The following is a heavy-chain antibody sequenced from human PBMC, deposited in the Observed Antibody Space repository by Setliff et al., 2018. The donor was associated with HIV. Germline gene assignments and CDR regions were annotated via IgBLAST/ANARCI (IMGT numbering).Heavy chain of an antibody. CDR1: GYSFTSYW. CDR3: ARHESFYGSGTEIDY. CDR2: IYPGDSDT. J-gene: IGHJ4*02. V-gene: IGHV5-51*01. D-gene: IGHD3-10*01. Sequence: PGESLKISCQGSGYSFTSYWIAWVRQMPGKGLEWMGIIYPGDSDTRYSPSFQGQVTISADKSISTAYLQWSSLKASDTAMYYCARHESFYGSGTEIDYWGQGTLVTVSS.